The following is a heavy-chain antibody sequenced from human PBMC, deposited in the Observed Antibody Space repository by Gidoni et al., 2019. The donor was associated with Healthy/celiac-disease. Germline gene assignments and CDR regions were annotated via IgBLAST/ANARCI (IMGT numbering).Heavy chain of an antibody. CDR3: AKRYYYDSSGYYYLGPTMDY. Sequence: ADSVKGRFTISRDNSKNTLYLQMNSLRAEDTAVYYCAKRYYYDSSGYYYLGPTMDYWGQGTRVTVSS. J-gene: IGHJ4*02. V-gene: IGHV3-23*01. D-gene: IGHD3-22*01.